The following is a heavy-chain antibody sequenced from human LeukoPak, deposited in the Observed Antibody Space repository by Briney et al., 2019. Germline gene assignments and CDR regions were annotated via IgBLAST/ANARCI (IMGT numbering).Heavy chain of an antibody. CDR3: ARDRSSTSFRTFAFDI. J-gene: IGHJ3*02. CDR2: IKQDGSEK. CDR1: EFTFTTYW. V-gene: IGHV3-7*03. D-gene: IGHD2-2*01. Sequence: PGGSLRLSCEASEFTFTTYWMSWVRQAPGKGLEWVANIKQDGSEKYYVDSVKGRFTISRDNAKNSLYLQMNSLRAEDTAVYYCARDRSSTSFRTFAFDIWGQGTMVTVSS.